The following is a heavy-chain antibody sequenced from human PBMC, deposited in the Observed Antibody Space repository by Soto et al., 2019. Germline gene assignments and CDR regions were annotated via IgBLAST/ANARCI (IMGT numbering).Heavy chain of an antibody. V-gene: IGHV3-48*02. J-gene: IGHJ5*02. CDR1: GFTFSSYS. CDR2: ISSSSSTI. CDR3: AIDQYSSGWLNWFDP. D-gene: IGHD6-19*01. Sequence: GGSLRLSCAASGFTFSSYSMNWVRQAPGKGLEWVSYISSSSSTIYYADSVKGRFTISRDNAKNSLYLQMNSLRDEDTAVYYCAIDQYSSGWLNWFDPWGQGTLVTVSS.